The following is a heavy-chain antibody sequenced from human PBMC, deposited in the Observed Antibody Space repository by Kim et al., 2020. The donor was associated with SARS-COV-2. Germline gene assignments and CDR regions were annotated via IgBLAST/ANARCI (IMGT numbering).Heavy chain of an antibody. V-gene: IGHV4-59*08. CDR1: SGYITGY. CDR2: VHHTGGA. CDR3: ARLDYGDYDEAFDL. Sequence: SETLSLTCAVSSGYITGYWSWIRQPPEKSLEWIAFVHHTGGATYNPSLKSRVTMSIDTSRKQISLRMTSLTAADTAIYYCARLDYGDYDEAFDLWGPGTLVTVSS. J-gene: IGHJ3*01. D-gene: IGHD4-17*01.